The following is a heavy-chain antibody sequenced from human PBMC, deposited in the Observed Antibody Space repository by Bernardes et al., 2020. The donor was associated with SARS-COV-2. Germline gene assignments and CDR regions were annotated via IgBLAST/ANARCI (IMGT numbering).Heavy chain of an antibody. CDR1: GFTFEDYT. V-gene: IGHV3-43*01. Sequence: GGSLRLSCAASGFTFEDYTMHWVRQVPGKGLEWVSLVSWDGSTTIYADSVKGRFIISRDSSRNTVHLQMDSLRKEDTALYYCATERQSLTVFGVGHDAFDFWDQGTIVTVSS. D-gene: IGHD3-3*01. CDR2: VSWDGSTT. J-gene: IGHJ3*01. CDR3: ATERQSLTVFGVGHDAFDF.